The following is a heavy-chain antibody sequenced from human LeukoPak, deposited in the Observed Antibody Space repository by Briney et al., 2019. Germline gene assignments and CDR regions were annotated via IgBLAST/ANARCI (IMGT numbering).Heavy chain of an antibody. V-gene: IGHV1-18*01. J-gene: IGHJ4*02. CDR3: ARDQDVWQQLVLFDY. D-gene: IGHD6-6*01. CDR2: ISAYNGNT. CDR1: GYTFTSYG. Sequence: ASVKVSCTASGYTFTSYGISWVRQAPGQGLEWMGWISAYNGNTNYAQKLQGRVTMTTDTSTSTAYMELRSLRSDDTAVYYCARDQDVWQQLVLFDYWGQGTLVTVSS.